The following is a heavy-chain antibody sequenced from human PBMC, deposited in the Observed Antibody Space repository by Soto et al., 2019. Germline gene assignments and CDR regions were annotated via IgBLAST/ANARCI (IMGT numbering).Heavy chain of an antibody. CDR1: GFTFSSYS. D-gene: IGHD3-9*01. CDR2: ISSSSSYI. Sequence: GGSLRLSCAASGFTFSSYSMNWVRQAPGKGLEWVSSISSSSSYIYYADSVKGRFTISRDNAKNSLYLQMNSLRAEDTAVYYCARSVYDILTGYYKRRNYYYYGMDVWGQGTTVTVSS. J-gene: IGHJ6*02. CDR3: ARSVYDILTGYYKRRNYYYYGMDV. V-gene: IGHV3-21*01.